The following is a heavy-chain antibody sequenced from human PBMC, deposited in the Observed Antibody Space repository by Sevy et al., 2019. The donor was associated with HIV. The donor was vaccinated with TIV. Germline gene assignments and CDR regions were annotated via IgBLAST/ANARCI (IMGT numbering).Heavy chain of an antibody. CDR1: GFALSNYYA. CDR2: ISYDGSDK. CDR3: ARPRANYVDHYFFYAMDV. Sequence: GGSLRLSCAASGFALSNYYAMHWVRQAPGKGLEWVALISYDGSDKYYADSVKGRVTISRDNFKNTLYLQMNILTAEDTAVYYCARPRANYVDHYFFYAMDVWGQGTTVTVSS. V-gene: IGHV3-30-3*01. J-gene: IGHJ6*02. D-gene: IGHD4-17*01.